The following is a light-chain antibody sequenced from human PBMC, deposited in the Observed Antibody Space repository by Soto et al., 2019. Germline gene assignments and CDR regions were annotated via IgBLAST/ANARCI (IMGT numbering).Light chain of an antibody. CDR2: EVR. CDR3: SAYTARSTLV. J-gene: IGLJ3*02. V-gene: IGLV2-14*01. CDR1: MRDVGAYNL. Sequence: QSALTQTASVSGSAGQSITISCSGTMRDVGAYNLVSWYQQHPGTAPKLIIYEVRNRPSGISSRFSGSRSGNTASLTISGLQPEDEGDYYFSAYTARSTLVFGGGTKVTVL.